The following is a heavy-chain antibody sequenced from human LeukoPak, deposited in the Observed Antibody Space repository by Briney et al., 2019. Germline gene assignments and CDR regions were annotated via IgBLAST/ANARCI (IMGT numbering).Heavy chain of an antibody. J-gene: IGHJ5*02. CDR2: IYYSGNT. CDR3: ARDSGGWYRWFDP. CDR1: GGSISNSSYY. Sequence: PSETLSLTCTVSGGSISNSSYYWAWIRQPPGKGLEWIGNIYYSGNTYYNSSLKSRVTISVDTSKNQFSLRLNSVTAADTAVYYCARDSGGWYRWFDPWGQGTLVTVSS. D-gene: IGHD6-19*01. V-gene: IGHV4-39*07.